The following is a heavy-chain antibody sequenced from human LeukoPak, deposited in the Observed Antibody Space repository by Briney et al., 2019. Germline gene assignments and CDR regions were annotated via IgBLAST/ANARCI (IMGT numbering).Heavy chain of an antibody. CDR2: ISAYNGNT. V-gene: IGHV1-18*04. J-gene: IGHJ5*02. CDR3: ARVPMVRGVIIPKWFDP. D-gene: IGHD3-10*01. CDR1: GYTFTSYG. Sequence: ASVKVSCKASGYTFTSYGLSWVRQAPGQGLEWMGWISAYNGNTNYAQKLQGRVTMTTDTSTSTAYMELRSLRSDDTAVYYCARVPMVRGVIIPKWFDPWGQGTLVTVSS.